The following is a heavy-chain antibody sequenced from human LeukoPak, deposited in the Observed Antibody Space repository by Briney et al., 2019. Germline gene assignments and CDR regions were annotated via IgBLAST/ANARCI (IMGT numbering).Heavy chain of an antibody. CDR2: IRDSGET. J-gene: IGHJ5*02. V-gene: IGHV3-66*03. D-gene: IGHD3/OR15-3a*01. CDR1: GFRVSGYY. CDR3: ARDRAANQDWVEFDP. Sequence: GGSLRLSCAVSGFRVSGYYMSWVRQAPGKGLEWVGLIRDSGETFYADFARGRFAISRDESENTLYLQMNSLRVEDTAVYFCARDRAANQDWVEFDPWGQGTPVIVSS.